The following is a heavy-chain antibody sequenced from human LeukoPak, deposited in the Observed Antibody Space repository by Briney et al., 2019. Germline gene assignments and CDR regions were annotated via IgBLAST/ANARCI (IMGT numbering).Heavy chain of an antibody. CDR2: ISNSSSYI. V-gene: IGHV3-21*01. CDR1: GFTFSSYS. J-gene: IGHJ4*02. Sequence: GGSLRLSCAASGFTFSSYSMNWVRQAPGKGLEWVSSISNSSSYIYYADSVKGRFTISRDNAKNSLYLQMNSLRAEDTAVYYCARGPKGETVVTQYYFDYWGQGTLVTVSS. CDR3: ARGPKGETVVTQYYFDY. D-gene: IGHD4-23*01.